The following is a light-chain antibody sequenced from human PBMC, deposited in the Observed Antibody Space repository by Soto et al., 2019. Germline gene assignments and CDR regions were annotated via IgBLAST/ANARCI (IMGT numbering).Light chain of an antibody. CDR3: SSYVGGNNLI. J-gene: IGLJ2*01. CDR1: GSDVGGYKY. Sequence: QSALTQPPSASGSPGQSVTISCTGTGSDVGGYKYVSWYQQDPGKAPKLLIYEVDQRPSGVPDRFSGSKSGNTASLTVSGLQAEDEADYYCSSYVGGNNLIFGGGTKLTVL. V-gene: IGLV2-8*01. CDR2: EVD.